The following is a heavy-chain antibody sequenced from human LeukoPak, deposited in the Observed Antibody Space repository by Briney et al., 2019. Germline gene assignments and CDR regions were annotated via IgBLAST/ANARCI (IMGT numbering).Heavy chain of an antibody. D-gene: IGHD6-19*01. Sequence: PGGSLRLSCAVFGFTFRNDWMSWVRQAPGKGLEWVSVIYSGGSTYYADSVKGRFTISRDNSKNTLYLQMNSLRAEDTAVYYCARHSAGTIDYWGQGTLVTVSS. CDR3: ARHSAGTIDY. J-gene: IGHJ4*02. V-gene: IGHV3-53*05. CDR1: GFTFRNDW. CDR2: IYSGGST.